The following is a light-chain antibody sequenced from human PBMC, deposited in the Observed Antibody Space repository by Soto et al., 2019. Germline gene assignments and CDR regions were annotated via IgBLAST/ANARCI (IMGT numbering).Light chain of an antibody. CDR1: QDITTY. CDR3: QQYDNLPLT. CDR2: DAS. J-gene: IGKJ4*01. V-gene: IGKV1-33*01. Sequence: DIQMTQSPSSLSASVGDRVTITCQASQDITTYLNWYQQKPGKAPKLLIYDASNLETGVPSRFSGSGSGTDFLFSISTLQPEDIGTYYCQQYDNLPLTFGGGTKVEIK.